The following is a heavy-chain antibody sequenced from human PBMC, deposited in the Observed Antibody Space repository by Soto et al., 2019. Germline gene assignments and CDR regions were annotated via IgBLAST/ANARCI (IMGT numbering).Heavy chain of an antibody. CDR3: AKGIAVAGTDWFDP. Sequence: WWSLRLSCLAPVFMFRSFAMSWVRQVPGEGLEWVSTIHGGGTSAYYADSVKGRFIISRDNSKNTLFLYMKSLRVDDTAVYYCAKGIAVAGTDWFDPWGQGTQVTVSS. CDR2: IHGGGTSA. D-gene: IGHD6-19*01. J-gene: IGHJ5*02. CDR1: VFMFRSFA. V-gene: IGHV3-23*01.